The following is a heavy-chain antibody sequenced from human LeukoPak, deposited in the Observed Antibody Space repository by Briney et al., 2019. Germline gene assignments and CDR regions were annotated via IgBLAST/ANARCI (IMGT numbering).Heavy chain of an antibody. V-gene: IGHV3-23*01. D-gene: IGHD6-13*01. CDR2: ISGSGGST. J-gene: IGHJ4*02. CDR1: GFTFSSYA. CDR3: AKDLYSSSWRGSTFFDY. Sequence: GGSLRLSCAASGFTFSSYAMSWVRQAPGKGLEWVSAISGSGGSTYYADSVKGRFTISRDNSKNTLYLQMNSLRAEDTAVYYCAKDLYSSSWRGSTFFDYWGQGTLVTVSS.